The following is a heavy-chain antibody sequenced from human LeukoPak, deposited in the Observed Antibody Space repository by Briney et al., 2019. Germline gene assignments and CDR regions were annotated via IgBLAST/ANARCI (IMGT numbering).Heavy chain of an antibody. CDR2: ISSSSSYI. CDR1: GFNFSSYS. J-gene: IGHJ4*02. Sequence: GGSLKLSCATSGFNFSSYSMNWGRQAPGKGLEWVSSISSSSSYIYYADSVKGRFTISRDNAKNSLYLQMNSLRAEDTAVYYCARDPSTVTKKGLDYWGQGTLVTVSS. V-gene: IGHV3-21*01. D-gene: IGHD4-17*01. CDR3: ARDPSTVTKKGLDY.